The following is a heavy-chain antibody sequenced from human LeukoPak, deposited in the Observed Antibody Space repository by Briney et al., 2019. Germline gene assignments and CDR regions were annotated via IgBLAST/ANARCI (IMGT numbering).Heavy chain of an antibody. V-gene: IGHV4-39*01. CDR1: GGSISSSSYY. CDR2: IYYRGNT. CDR3: ARHILGTQH. Sequence: SETVSLTCTVSGGSISSSSYYWGWIRQPPGKGLEWIGSIYYRGNTYYNPSLTSRVTISVDTSKNQFSLKMSSVTAADTAIYYCARHILGTQHWGQGTLVTVSS. J-gene: IGHJ1*01. D-gene: IGHD7-27*01.